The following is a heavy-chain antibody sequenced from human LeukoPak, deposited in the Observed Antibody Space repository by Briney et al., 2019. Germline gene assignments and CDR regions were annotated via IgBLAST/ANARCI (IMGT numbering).Heavy chain of an antibody. CDR2: IIPILGIA. CDR1: GGTFSSYA. V-gene: IGHV1-69*04. D-gene: IGHD2-15*01. CDR3: ARFVSHCSGGSCSDY. Sequence: ASVKVSCKASGGTFSSYAISWVRQAPGQGLEWMGRIIPILGIANYAQKFQGRVTITADKSTSTAYMELSSLRSEDTAVYYCARFVSHCSGGSCSDYWGQGTLVTVSS. J-gene: IGHJ4*02.